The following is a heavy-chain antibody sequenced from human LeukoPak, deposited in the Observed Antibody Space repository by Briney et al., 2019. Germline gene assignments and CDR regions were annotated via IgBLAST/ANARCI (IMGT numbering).Heavy chain of an antibody. CDR2: VKQDGSEK. CDR1: GFTFSSYW. V-gene: IGHV3-7*01. D-gene: IGHD1-26*01. J-gene: IGHJ4*02. Sequence: GGSLRLSCAASGFTFSSYWMSWVRQAPGKGLEWVANVKQDGSEKYYVDSVKGRFTISRDNGKNSMYLQMNSLRAEDTAVYYCARWAGGHYDYWGQGTLVTVSS. CDR3: ARWAGGHYDY.